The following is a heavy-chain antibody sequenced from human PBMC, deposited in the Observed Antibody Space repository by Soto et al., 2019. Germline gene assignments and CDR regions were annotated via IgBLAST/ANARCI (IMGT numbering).Heavy chain of an antibody. CDR2: INPNSGGT. Sequence: ASVKVSCKASGYTFTGYYMHWVRQAPGQGLEWMGWINPNSGGTNYAQKFQGWVTMTRDTSISTAYMELSRLRSDDTAVYYCARGRRGYSYGDFDYWGQGTLVTVSS. D-gene: IGHD5-18*01. V-gene: IGHV1-2*04. J-gene: IGHJ4*02. CDR1: GYTFTGYY. CDR3: ARGRRGYSYGDFDY.